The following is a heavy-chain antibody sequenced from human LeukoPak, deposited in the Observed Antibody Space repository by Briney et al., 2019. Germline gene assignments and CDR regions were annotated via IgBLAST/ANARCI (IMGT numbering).Heavy chain of an antibody. CDR1: GYTLTELS. Sequence: ASVMVSCKVSGYTLTELSMHWVRQAPGKGLEWMGGFDPEDGETIYAQKFQGRVTMTEDTSTDTAYMELSSLRSEDTAVYYCATDILTGYYTDYWGQGTLVTVSS. D-gene: IGHD3-9*01. V-gene: IGHV1-24*01. CDR2: FDPEDGET. CDR3: ATDILTGYYTDY. J-gene: IGHJ4*02.